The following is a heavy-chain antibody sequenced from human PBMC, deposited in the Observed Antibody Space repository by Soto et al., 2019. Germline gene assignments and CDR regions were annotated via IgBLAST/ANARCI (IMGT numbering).Heavy chain of an antibody. J-gene: IGHJ6*02. V-gene: IGHV4-59*01. CDR3: ARFQAVAGMHDYYYYYGMDV. Sequence: SETLSLTCTVSGGSISSYYWSWIRQPPGKGLEWIGYIYYSGSTNYHPSLKSRVTISVDTSKNQSSLKLSSVTAADTAVYYCARFQAVAGMHDYYYYYGMDVWCQGATVTVSS. D-gene: IGHD6-19*01. CDR2: IYYSGST. CDR1: GGSISSYY.